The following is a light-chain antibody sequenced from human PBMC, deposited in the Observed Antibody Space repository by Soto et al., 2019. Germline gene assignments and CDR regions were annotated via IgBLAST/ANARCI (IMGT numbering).Light chain of an antibody. J-gene: IGKJ1*01. CDR1: QSVFSNSNNKNC. V-gene: IGKV4-1*01. CDR2: WAS. CDR3: QHYYSIPWT. Sequence: DIVMTQAPDSLAVSLGERATINCKSSQSVFSNSNNKNCIAWYQQKSGQPPKLLIYWASSRGSGVPDRCSGGGSGTDFTLTISSLQAEDVATYYCQHYYSIPWTCGQGTRVEIK.